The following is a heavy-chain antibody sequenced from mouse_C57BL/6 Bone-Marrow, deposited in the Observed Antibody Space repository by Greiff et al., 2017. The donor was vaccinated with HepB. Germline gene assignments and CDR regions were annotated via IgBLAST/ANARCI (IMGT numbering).Heavy chain of an antibody. D-gene: IGHD2-2*01. CDR3: ARGGGYDWAMDY. V-gene: IGHV5-12*01. CDR2: ISNGGGST. Sequence: DVKLVESGGGLVQPGGSLKLSCAASGFTFSDYYMYWVRQTPEKRLEWVAYISNGGGSTYYPHTVKGRFTISRDNAKNTLYLQMSRLTSEDTAMYYCARGGGYDWAMDYWGQGTSVTVSS. CDR1: GFTFSDYY. J-gene: IGHJ4*01.